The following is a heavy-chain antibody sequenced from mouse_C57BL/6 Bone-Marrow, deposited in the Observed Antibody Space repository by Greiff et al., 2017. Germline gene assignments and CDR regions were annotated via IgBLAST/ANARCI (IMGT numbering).Heavy chain of an antibody. Sequence: EVQLQQSGPVLVKPGASVKMSCKASGYTFTDYYMNWEKQSHGKSLEWIGVINPYNGGTSYNQKFKGKATLTVDKSSSTAYMELNSLTSEDSAVYYCAREYYYGSFYWYFDVWGTGTTVTVSS. D-gene: IGHD1-1*01. CDR1: GYTFTDYY. J-gene: IGHJ1*03. CDR3: AREYYYGSFYWYFDV. V-gene: IGHV1-19*01. CDR2: INPYNGGT.